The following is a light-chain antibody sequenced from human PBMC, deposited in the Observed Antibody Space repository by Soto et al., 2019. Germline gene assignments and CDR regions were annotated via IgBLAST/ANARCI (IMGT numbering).Light chain of an antibody. Sequence: EIVLTQSPGTLSLSPGERATLSCRASQSLSSSYLVWYQQKPGQAPRLLIYGTSNRATGIPDRFSGSGSGTDFTLTFSRLEPEDFAVYYCEYYGTSITFGGGTKVDIK. CDR3: EYYGTSIT. CDR1: QSLSSSY. CDR2: GTS. V-gene: IGKV3-20*01. J-gene: IGKJ4*01.